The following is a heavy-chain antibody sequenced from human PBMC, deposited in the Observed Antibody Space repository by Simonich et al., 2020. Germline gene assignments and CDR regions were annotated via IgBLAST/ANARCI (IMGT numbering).Heavy chain of an antibody. V-gene: IGHV3-7*01. CDR1: GFTFICYW. Sequence: VQLVESGGGLVQPGGSLRLSFAASGFTFICYWMGWVRLAQGKGWEVGANIKKNGSEKYYVDSVKGRFTISRDNAKNSLYQQMNSLRAEDTAVYYCAREYSSSSDPYWYFDLWGRGTLVTVSS. CDR2: IKKNGSEK. CDR3: AREYSSSSDPYWYFDL. D-gene: IGHD6-6*01. J-gene: IGHJ2*01.